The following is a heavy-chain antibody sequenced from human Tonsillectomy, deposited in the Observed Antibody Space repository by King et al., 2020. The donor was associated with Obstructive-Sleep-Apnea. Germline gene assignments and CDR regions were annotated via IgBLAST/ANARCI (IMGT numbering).Heavy chain of an antibody. D-gene: IGHD3-22*01. Sequence: EWQLVQSGGGLVQPGRSLRLSCAASGFTFDDYAMHWVRQAPGKGLEWVSGITWNGGYIGYADSVKGRFTISRDNAKNSLYLQMNSLRAEDTAFYYCAKDIGAMIIVEIDYWGQGTLVTVSS. J-gene: IGHJ4*02. CDR2: ITWNGGYI. CDR1: GFTFDDYA. CDR3: AKDIGAMIIVEIDY. V-gene: IGHV3-9*01.